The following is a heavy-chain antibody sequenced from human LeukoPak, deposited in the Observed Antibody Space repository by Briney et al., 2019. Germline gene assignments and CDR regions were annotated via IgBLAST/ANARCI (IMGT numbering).Heavy chain of an antibody. CDR3: ARHRLRGIVGATEVGY. V-gene: IGHV1-69*05. CDR2: IIPIFGTA. Sequence: ASVKVSCKASGGTFSSYAISWARQAPGQGLEWTGGIIPIFGTANYAQKFQGRVTITTDESTSTAYMELSSLRSEDTAVYYCARHRLRGIVGATEVGYWGQGTLVTVSS. CDR1: GGTFSSYA. D-gene: IGHD1-26*01. J-gene: IGHJ4*02.